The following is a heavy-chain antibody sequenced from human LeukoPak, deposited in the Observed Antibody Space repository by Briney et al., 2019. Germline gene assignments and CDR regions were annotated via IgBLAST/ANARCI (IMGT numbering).Heavy chain of an antibody. D-gene: IGHD6-13*01. CDR2: INHSGLT. CDR3: TRDSGSSPGD. J-gene: IGHJ4*02. Sequence: SETLSLTCAVYGRSFSGYYWSWIRQPPGKGLEWIGEINHSGLTTYNPSLESRVTISVDTSKNQFSLTVSSLTAADTAVYYCTRDSGSSPGDWGQGILVTVSS. V-gene: IGHV4-34*01. CDR1: GRSFSGYY.